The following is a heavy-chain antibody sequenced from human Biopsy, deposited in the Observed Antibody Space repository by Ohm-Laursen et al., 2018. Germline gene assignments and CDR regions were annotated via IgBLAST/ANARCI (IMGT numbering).Heavy chain of an antibody. CDR3: AKHGSGWTGDDALHI. V-gene: IGHV4-59*08. J-gene: IGHJ3*02. Sequence: PSDTLPLTCTVSGGSISGSSWSWIRQAPGRGLEWVGYISYSGSTSNNPSLKSRIPISVDTSKNQISLKVTSVTAADTAVYYCAKHGSGWTGDDALHIWGQGTMVTVSS. CDR1: GGSISGSS. D-gene: IGHD6-19*01. CDR2: ISYSGST.